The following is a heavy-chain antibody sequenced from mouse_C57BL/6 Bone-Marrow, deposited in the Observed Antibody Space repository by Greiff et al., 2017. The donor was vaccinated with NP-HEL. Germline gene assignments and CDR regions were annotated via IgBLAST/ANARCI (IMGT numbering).Heavy chain of an antibody. CDR1: GYTFTSYW. J-gene: IGHJ3*01. Sequence: QVQLQQPGAELVRPGTSVKLSCKASGYTFTSYWMHWVKQRPGQGLEWIGVIDPSDSYTNYNQKFKGKATLTVDTSSSTAYMQLSSLTSEDSAVYYGARGRSPTTVVATPFAYWGQGTLVTVSA. CDR3: ARGRSPTTVVATPFAY. CDR2: IDPSDSYT. D-gene: IGHD1-1*01. V-gene: IGHV1-59*01.